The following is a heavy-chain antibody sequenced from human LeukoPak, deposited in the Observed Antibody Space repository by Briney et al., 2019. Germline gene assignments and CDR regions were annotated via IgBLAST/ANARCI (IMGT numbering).Heavy chain of an antibody. CDR1: GGSFSGYY. CDR2: INHSGST. D-gene: IGHD5-18*01. CDR3: ARSYVDTAMVPALPFDP. J-gene: IGHJ5*02. V-gene: IGHV4-34*01. Sequence: PSETLSLTCAVYGGSFSGYYWSWIRQPPGKGLEWIGEINHSGSTNYNPSLKSRVTISVDTSKNQFSLKLSSVTAADTAVYYCARSYVDTAMVPALPFDPWGQGTLVTVSS.